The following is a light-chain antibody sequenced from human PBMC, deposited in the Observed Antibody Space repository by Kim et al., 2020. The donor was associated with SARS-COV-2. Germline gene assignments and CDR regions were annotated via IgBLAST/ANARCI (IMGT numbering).Light chain of an antibody. V-gene: IGLV1-47*01. J-gene: IGLJ2*01. CDR1: SSNVECIY. Sequence: GQWAAHSWSSSSSNVECIYVYCYRQHPGTAPKLLIYRNNQRPSGVPDRFSGSKSGTSASLAISGLRSEDEADDYCAAWEDSLSGVVFGGGTQLTVL. CDR2: RNN. CDR3: AAWEDSLSGVV.